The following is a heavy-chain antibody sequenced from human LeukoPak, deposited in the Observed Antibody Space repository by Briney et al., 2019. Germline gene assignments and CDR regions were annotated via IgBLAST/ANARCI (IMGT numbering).Heavy chain of an antibody. J-gene: IGHJ4*02. CDR1: GGSIDDYY. Sequence: SETLSLTCTISGGSIDDYYWSWIRQPPGKGLEWIGYIYYTGSTSYNPSLQSRLTISIDTSKTQFSLRLTSVTAADTAVYFCARGVTQWGQGTLVTVSS. V-gene: IGHV4-59*01. CDR3: ARGVTQ. D-gene: IGHD2-21*02. CDR2: IYYTGST.